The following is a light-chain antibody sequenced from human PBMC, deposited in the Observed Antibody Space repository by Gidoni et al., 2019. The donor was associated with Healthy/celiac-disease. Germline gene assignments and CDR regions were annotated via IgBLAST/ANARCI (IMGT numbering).Light chain of an antibody. CDR1: QSISSY. CDR3: QQSYSTPKT. V-gene: IGKV1-39*01. CDR2: AAS. Sequence: DIQMTQSPSSLSASVGDRVTITCRARQSISSYLNWYQQKPGKAPKLLIYAASSLQIGVPSRFSGSGSGTDFTLTISSLQPEDFATYYCQQSYSTPKTFGQGTKVEIK. J-gene: IGKJ1*01.